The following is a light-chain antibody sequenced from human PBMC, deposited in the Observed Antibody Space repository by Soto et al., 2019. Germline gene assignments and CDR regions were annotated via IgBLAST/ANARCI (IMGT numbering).Light chain of an antibody. CDR2: AAS. CDR3: EQCYSTPYT. V-gene: IGKV1-39*01. J-gene: IGKJ2*01. CDR1: QSISSY. Sequence: DIQMTHSPSSLSASVGDRVTITCRASQSISSYLNWYQQKPGKAPKLLIYAASSLQSGVPSRFSGSGSGTDFTLTISSLQPEEFATYDCEQCYSTPYTFGQGAKLKIK.